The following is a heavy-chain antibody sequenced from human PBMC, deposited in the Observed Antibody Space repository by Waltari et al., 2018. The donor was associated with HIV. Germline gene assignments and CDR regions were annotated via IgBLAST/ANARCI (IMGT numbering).Heavy chain of an antibody. V-gene: IGHV3-9*01. D-gene: IGHD3-9*01. CDR2: ISWNSGSI. J-gene: IGHJ3*02. Sequence: EVQLVESGGGLVQPGRSLRLSCAASGFTFDDYAMHWVRQAPGKGLEWVSGISWNSGSIGYADSVKGRFTISRDNAKNSLYLQMNSLRAEDTALYYCAKERGFDWLRHDAFDIWGQGTMVTVSS. CDR3: AKERGFDWLRHDAFDI. CDR1: GFTFDDYA.